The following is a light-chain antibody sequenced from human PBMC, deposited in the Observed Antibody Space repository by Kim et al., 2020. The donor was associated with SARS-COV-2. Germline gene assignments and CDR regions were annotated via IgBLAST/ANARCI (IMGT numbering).Light chain of an antibody. V-gene: IGKV1-17*01. CDR1: QDIRND. CDR2: GAS. CDR3: LQHSTYPIT. Sequence: ASVGYRVTITCRASQDIRNDLGWYQQNPGRAPKRLIYGASSLQSGVPSRFSGSGSGTEFTLTISSVQPEDFASYFCLQHSTYPITFGQGTRLEIK. J-gene: IGKJ5*01.